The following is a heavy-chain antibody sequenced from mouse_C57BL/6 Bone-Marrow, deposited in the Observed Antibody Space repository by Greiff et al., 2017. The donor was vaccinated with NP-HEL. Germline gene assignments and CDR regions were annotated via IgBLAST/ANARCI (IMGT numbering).Heavy chain of an antibody. V-gene: IGHV6-6*01. CDR2: IRNKANNHAT. CDR3: TRGGNYLPWVAY. D-gene: IGHD2-1*01. CDR1: GFPFSDAW. Sequence: EVQGVESGGGLVQPGGSMKLSCAASGFPFSDAWMDWVRQSPEKGLEWVAEIRNKANNHATYYAESVKGRFTISRDDSKSSVYLQKNNLRAEDTGIYYCTRGGNYLPWVAYWGKGLWSLSLQ. J-gene: IGHJ3*01.